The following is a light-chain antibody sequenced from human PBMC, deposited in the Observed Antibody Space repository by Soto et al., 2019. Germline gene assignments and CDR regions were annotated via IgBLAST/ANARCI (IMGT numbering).Light chain of an antibody. Sequence: EIVLTQSPGTLSLSPGERATLSCRASQSVRSSYLAWYQQKPGQAPRLLIYGASSRVTGIPDRFSGSGSGTDFTLTISRLEPEDVAVYYCQQYATAPALTFGGGTKGEIK. CDR1: QSVRSSY. V-gene: IGKV3-20*01. CDR2: GAS. J-gene: IGKJ4*01. CDR3: QQYATAPALT.